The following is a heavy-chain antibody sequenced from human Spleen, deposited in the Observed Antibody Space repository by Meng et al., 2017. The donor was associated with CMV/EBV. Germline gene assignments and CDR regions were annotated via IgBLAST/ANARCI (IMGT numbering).Heavy chain of an antibody. CDR2: IYYSGST. CDR1: GGSISSYY. CDR3: VRYPQVGGGYSYYFDY. V-gene: IGHV4-59*01. D-gene: IGHD4-23*01. Sequence: SETLSLTCTVSGGSISSYYWSWIRQPPGKGLEWIGYIYYSGSTNYNPSLKSRVTISVDTSKNQFSLKLSSVTAADTAVYYCVRYPQVGGGYSYYFDYWGQGTLVTVSS. J-gene: IGHJ4*02.